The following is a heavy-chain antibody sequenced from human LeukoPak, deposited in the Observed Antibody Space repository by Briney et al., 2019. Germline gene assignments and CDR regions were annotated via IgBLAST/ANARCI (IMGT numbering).Heavy chain of an antibody. V-gene: IGHV4-39*01. J-gene: IGHJ4*02. CDR3: ASGSGSYLRVDFDY. CDR1: GGSISSSSYY. Sequence: PSETLSLTCTVSGGSISSSSYYWGWIRQPPGKGLEWIGSIYYSGSTYYNPSLKSRVTISVDTSKNQSSLKLSSVTAADTAVYYCASGSGSYLRVDFDYWGQGTLVTVSS. D-gene: IGHD1-26*01. CDR2: IYYSGST.